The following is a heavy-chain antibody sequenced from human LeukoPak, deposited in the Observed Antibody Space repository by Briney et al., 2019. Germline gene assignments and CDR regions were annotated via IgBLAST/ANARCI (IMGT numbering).Heavy chain of an antibody. J-gene: IGHJ3*02. CDR3: ARHGLYYYDSSGAYDAFDI. CDR2: IYYSGST. V-gene: IGHV4-59*08. CDR1: GGSISSYY. Sequence: SESLSLTCTVSGGSISSYYWSWIRQPPGKGREWIGYIYYSGSTNYNPSLKSRVTISVDTSKNQFSLKLSSVTAADTAVYYCARHGLYYYDSSGAYDAFDIWGQGTMVTVSS. D-gene: IGHD3-22*01.